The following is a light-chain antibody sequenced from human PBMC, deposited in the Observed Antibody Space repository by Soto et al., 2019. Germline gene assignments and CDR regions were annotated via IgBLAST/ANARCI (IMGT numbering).Light chain of an antibody. J-gene: IGKJ1*01. CDR2: AAS. V-gene: IGKV1-27*01. CDR1: QDNSNY. Sequence: DIQMTQSPSSLSASVGDRVTITCRASQDNSNYLAWYQQKPGKVPKLLIYAASTLQSGVPSRFSGSGSGTDFTLTISSLQPEDVATYYCQKYNSAPQTFGQGTKVEIK. CDR3: QKYNSAPQT.